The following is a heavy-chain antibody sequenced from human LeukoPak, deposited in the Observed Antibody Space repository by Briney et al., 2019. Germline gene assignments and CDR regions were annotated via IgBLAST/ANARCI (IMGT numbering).Heavy chain of an antibody. Sequence: ASVKVSCKASGYTFTSYYMHWVRQAPGQGLEWMGIIDPSGGSTSYAQKFQGRVTMTRDTSTSTVYMELSSLRSEDTAVYYCAREGVPTSYYYCMDVWGQGTTVTVSS. J-gene: IGHJ6*02. CDR3: AREGVPTSYYYCMDV. CDR1: GYTFTSYY. D-gene: IGHD3-10*01. CDR2: IDPSGGST. V-gene: IGHV1-46*01.